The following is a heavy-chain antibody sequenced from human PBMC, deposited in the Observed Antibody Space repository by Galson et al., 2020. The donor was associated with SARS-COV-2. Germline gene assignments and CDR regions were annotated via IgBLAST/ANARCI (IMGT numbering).Heavy chain of an antibody. V-gene: IGHV2-70*17. J-gene: IGHJ4*02. D-gene: IGHD3-10*01. CDR1: GFSLSTSAVC. Sequence: SGPTLVKPTQTLTLTCTFSGFSLSTSAVCVSWIRQPPGKALEWLARIDWDDDKFYSPSLKTRLTISKDTSKNQVVLTMTNMDPVDTATYYCAWSTRQIGAYYFDYWGQGTLVAVSS. CDR3: AWSTRQIGAYYFDY. CDR2: IDWDDDK.